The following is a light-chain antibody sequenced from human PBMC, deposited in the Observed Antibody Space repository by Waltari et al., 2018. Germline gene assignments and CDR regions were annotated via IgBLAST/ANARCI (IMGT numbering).Light chain of an antibody. J-gene: IGKJ4*01. CDR1: QSVTSSY. CDR3: QQYAYSPLT. V-gene: IGKV3-20*01. Sequence: EIVLTQSPGTLSLSPGDRATLSCRASQSVTSSYLAWYQQKPGQAPRLLIYSASSRATDIPNRFSGSGSGTDFTLTISGLEPEDFAVYYCQQYAYSPLTFGGGTKVEIK. CDR2: SAS.